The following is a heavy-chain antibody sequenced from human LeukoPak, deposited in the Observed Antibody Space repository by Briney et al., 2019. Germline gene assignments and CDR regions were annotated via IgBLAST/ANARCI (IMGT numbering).Heavy chain of an antibody. CDR3: ARARSSIAARPSVFDY. D-gene: IGHD6-6*01. J-gene: IGHJ4*02. V-gene: IGHV4-59*01. CDR1: GGPLTSYY. CDR2: IYYRGST. Sequence: SETLSLTCAVSGGPLTSYYWTWIRQPPGKGLEWIGFIYYRGSTNYNPSLESRVTISIDTSKNRFSLKLSSVTAADTAVYYCARARSSIAARPSVFDYWGQGTLVTVSS.